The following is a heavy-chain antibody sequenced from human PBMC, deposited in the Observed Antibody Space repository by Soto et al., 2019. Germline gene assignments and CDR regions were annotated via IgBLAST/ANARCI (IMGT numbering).Heavy chain of an antibody. CDR2: ISAYNGNT. CDR1: GYTFASYA. Sequence: QVQLVQSGAEVKKPGASVKVSCKASGYTFASYAISWMRQSPGQGLEWMGWISAYNGNTNYAQKLQGRVTMTTDTSTSTAYIELSSLRSDDTAVYYCARDPPPPDYWGQGTLVTVSS. J-gene: IGHJ4*02. V-gene: IGHV1-18*01. CDR3: ARDPPPPDY.